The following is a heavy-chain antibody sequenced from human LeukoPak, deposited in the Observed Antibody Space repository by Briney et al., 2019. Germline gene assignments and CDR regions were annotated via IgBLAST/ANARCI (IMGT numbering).Heavy chain of an antibody. CDR3: ARAGWLQYYYFDY. V-gene: IGHV1-69*06. J-gene: IGHJ4*02. D-gene: IGHD5-24*01. Sequence: RASVKVSCKASGGTFSNYAISWVRQAPGQGLEWMGGIIPIFGTAKYAQKFQGRVTITADTSTSTAYMELSSLRSEDTAVYYCARAGWLQYYYFDYWGQGTLVTVSS. CDR2: IIPIFGTA. CDR1: GGTFSNYA.